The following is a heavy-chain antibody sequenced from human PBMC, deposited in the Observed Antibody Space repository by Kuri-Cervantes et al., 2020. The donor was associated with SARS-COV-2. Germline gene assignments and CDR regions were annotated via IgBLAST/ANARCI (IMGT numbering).Heavy chain of an antibody. J-gene: IGHJ6*02. CDR2: TYYRSKWYN. CDR1: GDSVSINTAA. Sequence: SQTLSLTCAISGDSVSINTAAWNWIRQSPSRGLEWLGRTYYRSKWYNDYALAVKSRITINPDTSKNQFSLQLNSVTPEDTAVYYCVRVHPGPEYYYGMDVWGQGTTVTVSS. D-gene: IGHD6-6*01. V-gene: IGHV6-1*01. CDR3: VRVHPGPEYYYGMDV.